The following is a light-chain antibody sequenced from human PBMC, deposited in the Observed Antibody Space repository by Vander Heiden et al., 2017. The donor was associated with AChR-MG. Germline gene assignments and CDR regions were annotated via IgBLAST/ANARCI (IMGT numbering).Light chain of an antibody. J-gene: IGKJ1*01. CDR3: RQGKHWPQT. CDR1: QGLVHSDGNTY. V-gene: IGKV2-30*02. Sequence: VLTQSPPSRPVTRGQCGSISRRSSQGLVHSDGNTYLNWFHQKPCQSPRRLITQLSFRGSTVPDRFSSGGSGTDFTLMISRVEAEDVGVYYCRQGKHWPQTFGQGTKVEIK. CDR2: QLS.